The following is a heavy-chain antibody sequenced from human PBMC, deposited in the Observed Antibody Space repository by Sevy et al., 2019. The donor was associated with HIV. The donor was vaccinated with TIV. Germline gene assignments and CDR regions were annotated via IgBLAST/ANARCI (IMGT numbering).Heavy chain of an antibody. D-gene: IGHD3-22*01. CDR1: GFTFSSYW. CDR3: ARDIVPYYYDSSGYYYDDPYYFDY. CDR2: IKQDGSEK. V-gene: IGHV3-7*01. J-gene: IGHJ4*02. Sequence: GGSLRLSCAASGFTFSSYWMSWVRQAPGKGLEWVANIKQDGSEKYYVDSVKGRFTISRENAKNSLYLQMNSLRAEDTAVYYCARDIVPYYYDSSGYYYDDPYYFDYWGQGTLVTVSS.